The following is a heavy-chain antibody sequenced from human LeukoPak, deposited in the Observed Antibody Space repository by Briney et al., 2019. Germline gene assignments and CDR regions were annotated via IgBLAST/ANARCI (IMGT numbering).Heavy chain of an antibody. V-gene: IGHV5-51*01. CDR3: ARSPSYYDILTGYWRFVHLDV. CDR1: GSIFTSYW. Sequence: KDGASLQISGQGSGSIFTSYWIGWVRQLPGKGLEWMGIIYPGDSDTKSSPSFQGQVTISADKSSSTAYLQWSSLKASDTAMYYCARSPSYYDILTGYWRFVHLDVWGQGTTVTVSS. CDR2: IYPGDSDT. D-gene: IGHD3-9*01. J-gene: IGHJ6*02.